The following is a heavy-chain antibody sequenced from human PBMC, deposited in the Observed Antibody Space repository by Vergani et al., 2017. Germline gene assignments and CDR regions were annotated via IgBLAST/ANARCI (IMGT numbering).Heavy chain of an antibody. Sequence: QVQLQESGPGLVKPSETLSLTCTVSGGSISSYYWSWIRQPPGKGLEWIGYIYYSGSTNYNPSHKSRVTISVDTSKNQFSLKLRSVTAADTAVYYGARGGYGGYVPREYYFDYWGQGTLVTVSS. CDR3: ARGGYGGYVPREYYFDY. D-gene: IGHD5-12*01. CDR2: IYYSGST. CDR1: GGSISSYY. V-gene: IGHV4-59*01. J-gene: IGHJ4*02.